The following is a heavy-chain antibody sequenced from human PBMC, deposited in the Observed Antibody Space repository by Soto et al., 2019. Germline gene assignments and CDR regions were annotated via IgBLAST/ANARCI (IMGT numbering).Heavy chain of an antibody. Sequence: QVQLVESGGGVVQPGRSLRLSCAASGFTFSSYAMHWVRQAPGKGLEWVAVISYDGSNKYYADSVKGRITISRDNSKNTLYLQMNSLRAEDTAVYYCARADYGDYPQNLYYFDYWGQGTLVTVSS. V-gene: IGHV3-30-3*01. CDR2: ISYDGSNK. CDR3: ARADYGDYPQNLYYFDY. D-gene: IGHD4-17*01. CDR1: GFTFSSYA. J-gene: IGHJ4*02.